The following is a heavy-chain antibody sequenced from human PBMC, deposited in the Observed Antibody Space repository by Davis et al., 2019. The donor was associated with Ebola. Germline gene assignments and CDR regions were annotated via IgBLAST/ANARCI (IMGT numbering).Heavy chain of an antibody. D-gene: IGHD2-15*01. CDR3: PKDLRYSSSSLYYHYGMDV. Sequence: PGGSLRLSCAASGFSFSSHDIHWVRQAPGKGLEWVGVIWNDGTKEYYADPVKGRFTISRDNSNDTVYLQMNSLRGEDTAVYYCPKDLRYSSSSLYYHYGMDVWGQWTTVTVSS. J-gene: IGHJ6*02. V-gene: IGHV3-33*06. CDR2: IWNDGTKE. CDR1: GFSFSSHD.